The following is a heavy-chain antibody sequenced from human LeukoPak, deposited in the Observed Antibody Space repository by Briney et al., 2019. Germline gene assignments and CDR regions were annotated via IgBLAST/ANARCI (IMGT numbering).Heavy chain of an antibody. V-gene: IGHV3-33*01. J-gene: IGHJ6*03. CDR3: ARDPGYCSSTSCHLYYYYYVDV. CDR1: GFTFSSYG. CDR2: IWYDGSNK. D-gene: IGHD2-2*01. Sequence: GRSLRLSCAASGFTFSSYGMHWVRQAPGKGLEWVAVIWYDGSNKYYADSVKGRFTISRDDSKNTLYLQMNSLRAEDTAVYYCARDPGYCSSTSCHLYYYYYVDVWGKGTTVTVSS.